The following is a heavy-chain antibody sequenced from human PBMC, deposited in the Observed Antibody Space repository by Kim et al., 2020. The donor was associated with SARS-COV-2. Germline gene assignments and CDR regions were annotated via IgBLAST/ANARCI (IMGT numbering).Heavy chain of an antibody. CDR3: AKHLSGTYSFDY. J-gene: IGHJ4*02. CDR2: ISGNGYSI. V-gene: IGHV3-23*01. Sequence: GGSLRLSCAASGFTFSSNAMSWVRQAPGKGLEWVSGISGNGYSIYYADSVRGRFTISRDNSKNTLFLHMNSLRADDTAIYYCAKHLSGTYSFDYWGRGTLVTVSS. CDR1: GFTFSSNA. D-gene: IGHD1-26*01.